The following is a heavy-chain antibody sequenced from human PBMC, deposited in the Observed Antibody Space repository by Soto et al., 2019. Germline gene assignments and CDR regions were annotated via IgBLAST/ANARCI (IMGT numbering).Heavy chain of an antibody. Sequence: SETLSLTCAVYGGSFSGYYWSWIRQPPEKGLEWIGEINHSGSTNYNPSLKSRVTISVDTSKNQFSLKLSSVTAADTAVYYCASRKRITIFGVVISHVNWFDPWGQGTLVTVSS. J-gene: IGHJ5*02. D-gene: IGHD3-3*01. CDR1: GGSFSGYY. CDR2: INHSGST. CDR3: ASRKRITIFGVVISHVNWFDP. V-gene: IGHV4-34*01.